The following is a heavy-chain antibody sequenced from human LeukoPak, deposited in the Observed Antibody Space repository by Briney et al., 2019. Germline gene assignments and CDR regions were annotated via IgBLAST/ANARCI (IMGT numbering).Heavy chain of an antibody. CDR2: IYNSGST. V-gene: IGHV4-59*08. J-gene: IGHJ1*01. CDR1: GGSINSYY. Sequence: NPSETLSLTCTVSGGSINSYYWSWIRQPPGKGLEWIGYIYNSGSTNYNPSLKSRVTISVDTSKNQFSLKLSSVTAADTAVYYCATLRYCGGGSCFPKYFQHWGQGTLVTVSS. D-gene: IGHD2-15*01. CDR3: ATLRYCGGGSCFPKYFQH.